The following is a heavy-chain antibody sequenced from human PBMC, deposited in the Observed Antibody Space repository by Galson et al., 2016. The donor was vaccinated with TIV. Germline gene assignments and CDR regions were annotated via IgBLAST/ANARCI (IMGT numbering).Heavy chain of an antibody. Sequence: SVKVSCKASGYTFTSYHLHWVRQAPGQGLEWMGIIKDTGVTTTYPQRFQGRLTITRDTSTTTVYMELSSLRSEDTAVYYWAREMPATFFFDYWGQGTLVTVSS. CDR3: AREMPATFFFDY. V-gene: IGHV1-46*01. J-gene: IGHJ4*02. D-gene: IGHD2-2*01. CDR1: GYTFTSYH. CDR2: IKDTGVTT.